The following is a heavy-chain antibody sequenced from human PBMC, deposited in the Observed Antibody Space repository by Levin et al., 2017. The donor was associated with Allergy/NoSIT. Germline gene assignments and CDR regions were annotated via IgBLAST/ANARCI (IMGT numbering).Heavy chain of an antibody. V-gene: IGHV3-30*03. CDR2: ISYDGSNK. D-gene: IGHD3-10*01. CDR1: GFTFSSYG. Sequence: GESLKISCAASGFTFSSYGMHWVRQAPGKGLEWVAVISYDGSNKYYADSVKGRFTISRDNSKNTLYLQMNSLRAEDTAVYYCATSRQVLWFGEPHFDYWGQGTLVTVSS. J-gene: IGHJ4*02. CDR3: ATSRQVLWFGEPHFDY.